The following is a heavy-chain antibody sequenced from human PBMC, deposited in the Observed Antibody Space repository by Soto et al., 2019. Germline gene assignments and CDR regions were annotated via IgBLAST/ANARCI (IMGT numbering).Heavy chain of an antibody. V-gene: IGHV4-59*01. J-gene: IGHJ6*02. CDR3: ARAPLTPYGGYYYGMDV. D-gene: IGHD3-10*01. CDR1: CGYHRCYH. CDR2: IYYSGST. Sequence: SDTLSLCGSLGCGYHRCYHWRWIRAQQGKGLEWIGYIYYSGSTNYNPCLKSRVTLSVDTSKNQFSLKLSSVTAADTAVYYCARAPLTPYGGYYYGMDVWGQGSTVTVSS.